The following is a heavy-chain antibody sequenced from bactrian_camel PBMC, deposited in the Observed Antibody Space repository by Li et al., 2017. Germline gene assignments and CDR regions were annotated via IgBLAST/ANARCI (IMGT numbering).Heavy chain of an antibody. CDR1: GFAFRFSD. CDR2: ITPFGGRR. D-gene: IGHD7*01. Sequence: EVQLVESGGDLVQPGGSLTLSCAASGFAFRFSDMSWVRQAPGKGLEWVASITPFGGRRNYSESVKGRFTFSIDNTTNSAYLQLSVLKTEDTATYYCATDVVDVMGQGTQVTVS. V-gene: IGHV3S40*01. J-gene: IGHJ4*01.